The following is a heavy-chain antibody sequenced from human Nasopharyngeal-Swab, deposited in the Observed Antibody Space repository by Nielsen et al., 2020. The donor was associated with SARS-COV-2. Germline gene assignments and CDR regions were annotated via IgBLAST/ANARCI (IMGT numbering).Heavy chain of an antibody. V-gene: IGHV4-61*01. CDR1: GGSVSSGSYY. D-gene: IGHD6-19*01. Sequence: SETPSLTCTVSGGSVSSGSYYWSWIRQPPGKGLEWVGYIYYSGSTNYNPSLKSRVTISVDTSKNQFSLKLSSVTAADTAVYYCARAPRPIAVAGMTNWFDPWGQGTLVTVSS. J-gene: IGHJ5*02. CDR2: IYYSGST. CDR3: ARAPRPIAVAGMTNWFDP.